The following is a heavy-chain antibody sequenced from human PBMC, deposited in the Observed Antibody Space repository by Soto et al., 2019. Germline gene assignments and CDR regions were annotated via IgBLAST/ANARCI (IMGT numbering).Heavy chain of an antibody. CDR1: GFTFSSYA. D-gene: IGHD6-19*01. V-gene: IGHV3-23*01. CDR2: ISGSGGST. Sequence: GGSLRLSCAASGFTFSSYAMSWVRQAPGKGLEWVSAISGSGGSTYYADSVKGRFTISRDNSKNTLYLQMNSLRAEDTAVYLCASHTVSAILPAMDVWGQGTAVTVSS. J-gene: IGHJ6*02. CDR3: ASHTVSAILPAMDV.